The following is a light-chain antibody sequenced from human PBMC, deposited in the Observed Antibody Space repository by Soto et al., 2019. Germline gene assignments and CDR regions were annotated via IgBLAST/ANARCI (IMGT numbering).Light chain of an antibody. CDR2: DVS. CDR1: QSVSSF. J-gene: IGKJ2*01. Sequence: EIVLTQSPVTLSLSPGDRATLSCRPSQSVSSFLAWYQQKPGQPPRLLIYDVSNRAAGIPARFSGSGSWTDVTITISSLEPEDFAVYYCQQRTDWPPVYTFGQGTKLEIK. CDR3: QQRTDWPPVYT. V-gene: IGKV3-11*01.